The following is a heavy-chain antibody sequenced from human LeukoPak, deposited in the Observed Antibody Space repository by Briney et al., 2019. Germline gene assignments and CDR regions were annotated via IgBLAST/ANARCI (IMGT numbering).Heavy chain of an antibody. Sequence: KPSETLSLTCTVSGGSISSGSYYWSWIRQPAGKGLEWIGRIYTSGSTNYNPSLKSRVTISVDTSKNQFSLKLSSVTAADTAVYYCARGWDQIAAAGLNWFDPWGQGTLVTVSS. V-gene: IGHV4-61*02. D-gene: IGHD6-13*01. CDR2: IYTSGST. CDR3: ARGWDQIAAAGLNWFDP. J-gene: IGHJ5*02. CDR1: GGSISSGSYY.